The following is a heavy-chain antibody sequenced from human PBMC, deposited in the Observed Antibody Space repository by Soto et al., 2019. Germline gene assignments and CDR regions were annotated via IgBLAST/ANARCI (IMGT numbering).Heavy chain of an antibody. CDR3: AHYSSTSSFDY. V-gene: IGHV2-5*02. Sequence: SGPTLVNPTQTFTLSCTFSGFSLSTSGMGVGWIRQPPGKALEWLALIYWDDDKRYSPSLKSRLTITKDTSKNQVVLTMINMDPVDTATYYCAHYSSTSSFDYWGQGTLVTVSS. CDR2: IYWDDDK. J-gene: IGHJ4*02. CDR1: GFSLSTSGMG. D-gene: IGHD6-13*01.